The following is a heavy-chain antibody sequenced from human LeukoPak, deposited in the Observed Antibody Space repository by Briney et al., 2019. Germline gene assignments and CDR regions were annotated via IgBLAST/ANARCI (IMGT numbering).Heavy chain of an antibody. Sequence: ASVKVSCKTSGFAFNSYYLHWVRQAPGQGLEWMGWINPNMGTTDYPQKFQGRVTMTRDTSIRTIFMELSSLTLDDTAVYYCARDLTSSSSRHFDYWGQGSLVTVSS. CDR1: GFAFNSYY. CDR2: INPNMGTT. J-gene: IGHJ4*02. V-gene: IGHV1-2*02. D-gene: IGHD6-6*01. CDR3: ARDLTSSSSRHFDY.